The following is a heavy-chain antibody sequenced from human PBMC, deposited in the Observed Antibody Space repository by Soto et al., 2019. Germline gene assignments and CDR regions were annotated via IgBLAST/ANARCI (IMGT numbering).Heavy chain of an antibody. J-gene: IGHJ4*02. Sequence: GSLTPSCAVSGFSISVYSMNWVRQAPGKGLEWVSCISSTSTYTFYADSVKGRFTISRDNAKKSVYLQMNSLRVEDTALYYCARWDSSGYPPYWGQGTLVTVSS. CDR1: GFSISVYS. V-gene: IGHV3-21*01. CDR2: ISSTSTYT. D-gene: IGHD3-22*01. CDR3: ARWDSSGYPPY.